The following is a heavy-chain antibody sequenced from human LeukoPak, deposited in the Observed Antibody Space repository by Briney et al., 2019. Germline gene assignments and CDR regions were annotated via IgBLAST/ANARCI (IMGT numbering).Heavy chain of an antibody. CDR2: INPNSGGT. J-gene: IGHJ4*02. V-gene: IGHV1-2*04. CDR3: ARASRRGYSYAVDY. D-gene: IGHD5-18*01. Sequence: ASVKVSCKASGYTFTGYYMHWVRQAPGQGLEWMGWINPNSGGTNYAQKFQGWVTMTRDTSISTAYMELSRLRSDDTAVYYCARASRRGYSYAVDYWGQGTLVTVSS. CDR1: GYTFTGYY.